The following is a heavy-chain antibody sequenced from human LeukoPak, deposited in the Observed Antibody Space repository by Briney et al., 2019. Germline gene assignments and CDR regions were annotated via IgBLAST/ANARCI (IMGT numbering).Heavy chain of an antibody. Sequence: GGSLRLPCVASGFTFSSNAMSWVRQAPGKGLEWVSGINDSGGTPYYADSVKGRFTISRDNSKNMLYLQMNSLRAEDTAVYYCAKDRYYYDSSGYFYWGQGTLVTVSS. J-gene: IGHJ4*02. CDR2: INDSGGTP. D-gene: IGHD3-22*01. V-gene: IGHV3-23*01. CDR3: AKDRYYYDSSGYFY. CDR1: GFTFSSNA.